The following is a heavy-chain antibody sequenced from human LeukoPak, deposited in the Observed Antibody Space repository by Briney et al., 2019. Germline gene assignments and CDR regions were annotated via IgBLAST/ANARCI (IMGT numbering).Heavy chain of an antibody. V-gene: IGHV3-23*01. CDR1: GFTFSSYS. Sequence: GGSLRLSCAASGFTFSSYSMNWVRQAPGKGLEWVSAISGSGGSTYYADSVKGRFTISRDNSKNTLYLQMNSLRAEDTAVYYCANTYCTNGVCYRSLDYWGQGTLVTVSS. CDR3: ANTYCTNGVCYRSLDY. D-gene: IGHD2-8*01. J-gene: IGHJ4*02. CDR2: ISGSGGST.